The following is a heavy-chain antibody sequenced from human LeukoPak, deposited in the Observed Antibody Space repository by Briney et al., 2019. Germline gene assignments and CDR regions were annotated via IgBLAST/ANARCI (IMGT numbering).Heavy chain of an antibody. D-gene: IGHD4-17*01. CDR2: ISADNGNT. Sequence: ASVKVSCKASGFNFSNYGISWVRQAPGQGLEWMGWISADNGNTNYAQKFQDRVTMTTDTSTSTVYLELRSLRSDDTAVYYCARAATVTTHFDYWGQGTLVTVSS. J-gene: IGHJ4*02. V-gene: IGHV1-18*01. CDR1: GFNFSNYG. CDR3: ARAATVTTHFDY.